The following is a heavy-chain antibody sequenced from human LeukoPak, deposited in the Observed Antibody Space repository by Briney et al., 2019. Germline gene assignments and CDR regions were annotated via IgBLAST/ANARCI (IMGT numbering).Heavy chain of an antibody. CDR1: GGSFSGYY. CDR3: ARGLVPSGIAAADPLAGGLTFDY. D-gene: IGHD6-13*01. CDR2: INHSGST. V-gene: IGHV4-34*01. J-gene: IGHJ4*02. Sequence: SETLSLTCAVYGGSFSGYYWSWIRQPPGKGPEWIGEINHSGSTNYNPSLKSRVTISVDTSKNQFSLKLGSVTAADTAVYYCARGLVPSGIAAADPLAGGLTFDYWGQGTLVTVSS.